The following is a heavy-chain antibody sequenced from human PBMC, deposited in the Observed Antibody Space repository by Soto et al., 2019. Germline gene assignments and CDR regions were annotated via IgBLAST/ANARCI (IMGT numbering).Heavy chain of an antibody. D-gene: IGHD6-19*01. CDR3: ARRYGWLYFDY. V-gene: IGHV4-39*01. CDR2: IFYSGST. Sequence: PSETLSLTCTVSGDSISSSNYFWGRIRQPPGKGLEWIGTIFYSGSTYYNPSLKSRVTISVDTSKNQFSLRLISVTAADTALYYCARRYGWLYFDYWGQGSLVTVSS. CDR1: GDSISSSNYF. J-gene: IGHJ4*02.